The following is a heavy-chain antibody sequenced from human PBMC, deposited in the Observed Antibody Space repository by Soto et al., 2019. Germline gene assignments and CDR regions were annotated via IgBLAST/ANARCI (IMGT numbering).Heavy chain of an antibody. CDR1: GYTFTSYY. Sequence: QVQLVQSGAEVKKPGASVKVSCKASGYTFTSYYMHWVRQAPGQGLEWMGIINPSGGSTSYAQKFQGRGPLARDTATSTVYMELSSLRSEDTAVYYCASAGVVVPAATPTEYFQHWGQGTLVTVSS. D-gene: IGHD2-2*01. CDR3: ASAGVVVPAATPTEYFQH. CDR2: INPSGGST. V-gene: IGHV1-46*03. J-gene: IGHJ1*01.